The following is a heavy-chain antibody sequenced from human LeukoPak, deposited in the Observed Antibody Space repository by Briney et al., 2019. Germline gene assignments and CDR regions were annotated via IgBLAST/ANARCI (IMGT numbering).Heavy chain of an antibody. CDR3: ANDYGDSGAFDI. CDR2: IYYSGST. CDR1: GGSFSSGSYY. Sequence: SETLSLTCTVSGGSFSSGSYYWSWIRQPPGKGLEWIGYIYYSGSTNYNPSLKSRVTISVDTSKNQFSLKLSSVTAADTAVYYCANDYGDSGAFDIWGQGTMVTVSS. D-gene: IGHD4-17*01. J-gene: IGHJ3*02. V-gene: IGHV4-61*01.